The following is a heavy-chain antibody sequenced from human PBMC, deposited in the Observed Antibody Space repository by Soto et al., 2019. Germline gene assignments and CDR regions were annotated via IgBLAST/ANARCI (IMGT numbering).Heavy chain of an antibody. Sequence: SETLSLTCAVSGGSISSGGYSWSWIRQPPGKSLEWIGYIYHSGSTYYNPSLKSRVTISVDRSKNQFSLKLSSVTAADTAVYYCARGPPSGRRGQETLVTVSS. CDR2: IYHSGST. CDR3: ARGPPSGR. CDR1: GGSISSGGYS. J-gene: IGHJ4*02. V-gene: IGHV4-30-2*01.